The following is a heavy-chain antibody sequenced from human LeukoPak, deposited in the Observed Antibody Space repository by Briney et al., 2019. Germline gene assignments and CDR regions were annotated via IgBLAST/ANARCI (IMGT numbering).Heavy chain of an antibody. CDR3: AKDGSWSCTD. D-gene: IGHD2-8*02. CDR1: GFTFSNYA. CDR2: IAHHGNNK. Sequence: GGSLGLSCAASGFTFSNYAMHWVRQGPGKGLEWVAYIAHHGNNKYYVDSVKGRFTISRDNSKKTLYLQMDSLRADDTAVYYCAKDGSWSCTDWGQGTLVTVSS. V-gene: IGHV3-30*02. J-gene: IGHJ4*02.